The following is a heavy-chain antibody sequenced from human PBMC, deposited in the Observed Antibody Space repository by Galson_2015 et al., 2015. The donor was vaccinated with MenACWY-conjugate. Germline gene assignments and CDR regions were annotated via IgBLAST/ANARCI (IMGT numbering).Heavy chain of an antibody. CDR3: AKTRGASFYFDS. J-gene: IGHJ4*02. CDR1: GFTFSDYC. CDR2: LCGDGSGK. Sequence: SLRLSCAASGFTFSDYCMHWVRQAPGKGLVWVSRLCGDGSGKTYAGSVKGRFSISMDNAKTTLYLQMNSLRAEDTGVFYCAKTRGASFYFDSWGQGTLVTVSS. D-gene: IGHD1-26*01. V-gene: IGHV3-74*01.